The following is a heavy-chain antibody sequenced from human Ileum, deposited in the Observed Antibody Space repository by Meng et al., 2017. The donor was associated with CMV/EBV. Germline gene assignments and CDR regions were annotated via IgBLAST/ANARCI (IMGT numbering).Heavy chain of an antibody. D-gene: IGHD1-1*01. J-gene: IGHJ1*01. CDR2: IYVKSGDT. CDR3: ARVIVTGRADFRH. CDR1: GYTFTDYY. V-gene: IGHV1-2*02. Sequence: ASVKVSCKASGYTFTDYYLHWMRQAPGQGLEWMGWIYVKSGDTEYAQKFQGRVTMTRDTSISTVYMELSRLRSDDTAVYYCARVIVTGRADFRHWGQGTLVTGSS.